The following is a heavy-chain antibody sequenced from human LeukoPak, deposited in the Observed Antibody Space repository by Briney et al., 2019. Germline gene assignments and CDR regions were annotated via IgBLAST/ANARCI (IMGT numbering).Heavy chain of an antibody. V-gene: IGHV3-30*04. CDR2: ISYDGSNK. CDR1: GFTFSSYA. J-gene: IGHJ4*02. Sequence: GGSLRLSCAASGFTFSSYAMHWVRQAPGKGLEWVAVISYDGSNKYYADSVKGRFTISRDNSKNTLYLQMNSLRAEDTAVYYCARDWGRYRSDYYFDYWGQGTLVTVSS. D-gene: IGHD6-25*01. CDR3: ARDWGRYRSDYYFDY.